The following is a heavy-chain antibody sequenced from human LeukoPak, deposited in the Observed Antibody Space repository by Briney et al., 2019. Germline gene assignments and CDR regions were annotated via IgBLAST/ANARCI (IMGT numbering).Heavy chain of an antibody. Sequence: SETLSLTCTVSGGSISSGDYYWSWIRQPPGKGLEWIGCIYYSGSTYYNPSLKSRVTISVDTSKNQFSLKLSSVTAADTAVCYCARAGPITQIDYWGQGTLVTVSS. V-gene: IGHV4-30-4*01. CDR2: IYYSGST. CDR3: ARAGPITQIDY. CDR1: GGSISSGDYY. D-gene: IGHD3-10*01. J-gene: IGHJ4*02.